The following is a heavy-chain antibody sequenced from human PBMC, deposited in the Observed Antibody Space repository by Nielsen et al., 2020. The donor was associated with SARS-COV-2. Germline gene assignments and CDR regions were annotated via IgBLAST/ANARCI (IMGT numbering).Heavy chain of an antibody. V-gene: IGHV3-30*04. Sequence: GGSLRLSCAASGFTFSSYAMHWVRQAPGKGLEWVAVISYDGSNKYYADSVKGRFTISRDNSKNTLYLQMNSLRAEDTAVYYCTRTGDQVDYWGQGTLVTVSS. J-gene: IGHJ4*02. CDR3: TRTGDQVDY. D-gene: IGHD7-27*01. CDR1: GFTFSSYA. CDR2: ISYDGSNK.